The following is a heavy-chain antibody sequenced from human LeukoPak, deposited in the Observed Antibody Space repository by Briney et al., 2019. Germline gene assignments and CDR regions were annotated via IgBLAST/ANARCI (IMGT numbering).Heavy chain of an antibody. V-gene: IGHV4-4*02. J-gene: IGHJ4*02. D-gene: IGHD3-22*01. CDR1: GGSVTSGNW. CDR2: IYHSGTT. Sequence: SETLSLTCAVSGGSVTSGNWWTWVRQPPGQGLEWIGEIYHSGTTNYNLSFKSRVTISVDKSKNHFSLKLSSVTAADTAVYYCARAPYSSYGDYWGQGTLVTVAS. CDR3: ARAPYSSYGDY.